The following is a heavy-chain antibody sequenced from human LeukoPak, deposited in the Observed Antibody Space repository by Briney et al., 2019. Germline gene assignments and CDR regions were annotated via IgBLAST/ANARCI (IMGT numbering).Heavy chain of an antibody. D-gene: IGHD3-22*01. CDR1: GYTFTSYH. CDR3: ASWPVSGYYRNYFDY. V-gene: IGHV1-46*01. Sequence: ASVKVSCKASGYTFTSYHMHWVRQAPGQGLEWMGIINPSGGTTNYAQKFRGRVTMTRDMSTSTVYMELSRLRSDDTAVYYCASWPVSGYYRNYFDYWGQGTLVTVSS. CDR2: INPSGGTT. J-gene: IGHJ4*02.